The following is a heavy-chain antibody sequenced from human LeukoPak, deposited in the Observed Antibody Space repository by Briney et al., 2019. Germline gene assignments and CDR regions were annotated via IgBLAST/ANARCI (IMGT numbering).Heavy chain of an antibody. J-gene: IGHJ4*02. CDR2: IYHSGST. D-gene: IGHD2-15*01. Sequence: PSQTLSLTCTVSGGSISSGGYYWSWIRQPPGKGLEWIGYIYHSGSTYYNPSLKSRVTISVDRSKNQFSLKLSSVTAADTAVYYCARDPSIVVVVAAQMEVPRGQGTLVTVSS. CDR1: GGSISSGGYY. V-gene: IGHV4-30-2*01. CDR3: ARDPSIVVVVAAQMEVP.